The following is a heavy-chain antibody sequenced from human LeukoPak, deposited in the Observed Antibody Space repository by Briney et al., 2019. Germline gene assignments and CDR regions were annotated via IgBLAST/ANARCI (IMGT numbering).Heavy chain of an antibody. Sequence: PGGSLRLSCAASRFTFSSYSMNWVRQAPGKGLEWVSSISSSSSYIYYADSVKGRFTISRDNAKNSLYLQMNSLRAEDTAVYYCASHSSELFDYWGQGTLVTVSS. CDR1: RFTFSSYS. CDR3: ASHSSELFDY. D-gene: IGHD6-19*01. V-gene: IGHV3-21*01. J-gene: IGHJ4*02. CDR2: ISSSSSYI.